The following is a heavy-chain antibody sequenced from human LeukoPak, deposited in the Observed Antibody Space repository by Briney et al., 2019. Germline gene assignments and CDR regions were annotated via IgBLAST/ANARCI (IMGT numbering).Heavy chain of an antibody. D-gene: IGHD3-22*01. Sequence: GGSLRLSCAASGFTFSSYAMSWVRQAPGKGLEWVSAISGSGGSTYYADSVEGRFTISRDNSKNTLYLQMNSLRAEDTAVYYCAKDRAYYYDSSGYFPDYWGQGTLVTVSS. CDR3: AKDRAYYYDSSGYFPDY. CDR1: GFTFSSYA. J-gene: IGHJ4*02. V-gene: IGHV3-23*01. CDR2: ISGSGGST.